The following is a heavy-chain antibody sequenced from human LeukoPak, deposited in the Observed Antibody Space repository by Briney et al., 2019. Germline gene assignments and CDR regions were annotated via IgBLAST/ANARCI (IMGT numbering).Heavy chain of an antibody. Sequence: PSQTLSLTCAVSGGSISSGGYSWSWIQQPPGKGLEWIGYIYHSGSTYYNPALKSRVTISVDRSKNQFSLKLSSVTAADTAVYYCARGGSYYGSGSSGPIDYWGQGTLVTVSS. J-gene: IGHJ4*02. V-gene: IGHV4-30-2*01. CDR2: IYHSGST. CDR3: ARGGSYYGSGSSGPIDY. D-gene: IGHD3-10*01. CDR1: GGSISSGGYS.